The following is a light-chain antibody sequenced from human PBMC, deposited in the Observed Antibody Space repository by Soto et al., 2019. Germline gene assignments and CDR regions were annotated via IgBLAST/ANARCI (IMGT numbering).Light chain of an antibody. CDR1: QSIKKS. CDR2: AAS. Sequence: DIQMTQSPSSVSASVGDRVTITCRASQSIKKSLNWYQQKPGKAPKLLIFAASNLQSGVPSRFSGSGSGTDFTLTISSLQAEDFATYYCQQNYITPPWTFGPGTKVDTK. V-gene: IGKV1-39*01. CDR3: QQNYITPPWT. J-gene: IGKJ1*01.